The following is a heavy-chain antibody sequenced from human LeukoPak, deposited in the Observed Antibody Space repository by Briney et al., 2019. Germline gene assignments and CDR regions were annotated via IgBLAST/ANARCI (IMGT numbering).Heavy chain of an antibody. CDR1: GFTFSSYA. D-gene: IGHD6-13*01. CDR2: ISYDGSNK. CDR3: ARDIAAVPY. Sequence: PGGSLRLSCAASGFTFSSYAMHWVRQAPGKGLEWVAVISYDGSNKYYADSVKGRFTISRGNSKNTLYLQMNSLRAEDTAVYYCARDIAAVPYWGQGTLVTVSS. V-gene: IGHV3-30*04. J-gene: IGHJ4*02.